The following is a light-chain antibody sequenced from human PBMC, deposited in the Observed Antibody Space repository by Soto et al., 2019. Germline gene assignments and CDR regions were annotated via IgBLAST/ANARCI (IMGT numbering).Light chain of an antibody. CDR2: RNN. CDR1: SSNIGSNY. Sequence: QSVLTQPPSASGTPGQRITISCSGGSSNIGSNYVNWYQQFPGTAPKLLIYRNNQRPSGVPDRFSGSKSGTSSSLAISWLRSEDEAYYYCASWDDSLSGPAFGGGTKLTVL. V-gene: IGLV1-47*01. J-gene: IGLJ2*01. CDR3: ASWDDSLSGPA.